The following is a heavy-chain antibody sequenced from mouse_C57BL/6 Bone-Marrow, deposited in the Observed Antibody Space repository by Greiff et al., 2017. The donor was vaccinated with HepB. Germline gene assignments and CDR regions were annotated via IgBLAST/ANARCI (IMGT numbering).Heavy chain of an antibody. Sequence: VQLQQPGAELVKPGASVKMSCKASGYTFTSYWITWVKQRPGQGLEWIGDIYPGSGSTNYNEKFKSKATLTVDTSSSTAYMQLSSLTSEDSAVYYCATYYYGSSYVYFDVWGTGTTVTVSS. CDR3: ATYYYGSSYVYFDV. CDR2: IYPGSGST. J-gene: IGHJ1*03. D-gene: IGHD1-1*01. CDR1: GYTFTSYW. V-gene: IGHV1-55*01.